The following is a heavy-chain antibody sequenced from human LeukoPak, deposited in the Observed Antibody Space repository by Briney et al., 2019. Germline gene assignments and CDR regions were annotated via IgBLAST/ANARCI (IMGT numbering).Heavy chain of an antibody. CDR2: IYHSGST. J-gene: IGHJ3*02. D-gene: IGHD3-10*01. CDR1: GGSISSGYY. V-gene: IGHV4-38-2*02. Sequence: SETLSLTCTVSGGSISSGYYWGWIRQPPGKGLEWIGSIYHSGSTYYNPSLKSRVTISVDRSKNQFSLKLSSVTAADTAVYYCARDRVVRGVNDAFDIWGQGTMVTVSS. CDR3: ARDRVVRGVNDAFDI.